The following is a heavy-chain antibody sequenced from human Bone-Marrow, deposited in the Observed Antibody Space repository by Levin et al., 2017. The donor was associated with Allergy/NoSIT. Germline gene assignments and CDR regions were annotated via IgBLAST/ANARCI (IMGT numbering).Heavy chain of an antibody. Sequence: PGESLKISCAASGFTFSSYWMSWVRQAPGKGLEWVANIKQDGSEKYYVDSVKGRFTISRDNAKNSLYLQTNSLRAEDTAVYYCARRGVVKGLEFWGQGTLVTVSS. CDR2: IKQDGSEK. CDR1: GFTFSSYW. J-gene: IGHJ4*02. V-gene: IGHV3-7*01. D-gene: IGHD3-3*01. CDR3: ARRGVVKGLEF.